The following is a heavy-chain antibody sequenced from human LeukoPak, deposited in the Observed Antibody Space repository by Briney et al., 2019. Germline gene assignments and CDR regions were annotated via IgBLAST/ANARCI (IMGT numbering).Heavy chain of an antibody. CDR3: ARLHPLYDFWSGYHSYYFDY. J-gene: IGHJ4*02. V-gene: IGHV5-51*01. CDR2: IYPGDSDT. CDR1: GYSFTSYW. D-gene: IGHD3-3*01. Sequence: GESLKISCKGSGYSFTSYWIGWVRQMPGKGLEWMGIIYPGDSDTRYSPSFQGQVTISADKSISTAYLQWSSLKASDTAMHYCARLHPLYDFWSGYHSYYFDYWGQGTLVTVSS.